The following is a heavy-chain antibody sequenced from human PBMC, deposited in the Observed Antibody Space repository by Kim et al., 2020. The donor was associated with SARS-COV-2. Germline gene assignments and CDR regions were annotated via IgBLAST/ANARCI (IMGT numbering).Heavy chain of an antibody. D-gene: IGHD6-13*01. CDR1: GFTFSTYA. V-gene: IGHV3-23*01. CDR2: ITGSGAWA. J-gene: IGHJ5*01. Sequence: GGSLRLSCAASGFTFSTYALTWVRQAPGKGLEWVSTITGSGAWADYADSVKGRFTISRDNSKNTVYLQMNSLRAEDTALYYCAKDPIAGDKGDWFDSWR. CDR3: AKDPIAGDKGDWFDS.